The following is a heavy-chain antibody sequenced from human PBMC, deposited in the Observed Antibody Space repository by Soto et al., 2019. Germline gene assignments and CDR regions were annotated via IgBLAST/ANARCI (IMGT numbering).Heavy chain of an antibody. CDR3: AREVGGGRQYYFDS. Sequence: VKVSCKASGYTFTGYYIHWVRQAPGQGLEWMGWTNPSNGGTNYAQKFQGRVTMTRDTSLSTAYMELTTLRSDDTAVFYCAREVGGGRQYYFDSWGLGTLVTVSS. D-gene: IGHD3-16*01. J-gene: IGHJ4*02. V-gene: IGHV1-2*02. CDR1: GYTFTGYY. CDR2: TNPSNGGT.